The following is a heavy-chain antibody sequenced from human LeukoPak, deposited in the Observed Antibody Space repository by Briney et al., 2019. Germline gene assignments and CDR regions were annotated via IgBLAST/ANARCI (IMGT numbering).Heavy chain of an antibody. J-gene: IGHJ3*02. CDR1: GGSISSGSYY. Sequence: TSETLSLTCTVSGGSISSGSYYWSWIRQPAGKGLEWIGRIYNTGGTNYNPSLKSRVTISVDTSKNQFSLKLSSVTAADTAVYYCARIGARYITIFGVAPRGAFDIWGQGTMVTVSS. D-gene: IGHD3-3*01. CDR3: ARIGARYITIFGVAPRGAFDI. V-gene: IGHV4-61*02. CDR2: IYNTGGT.